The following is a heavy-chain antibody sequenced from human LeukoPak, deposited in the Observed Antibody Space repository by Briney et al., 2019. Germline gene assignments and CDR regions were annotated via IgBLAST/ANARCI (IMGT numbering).Heavy chain of an antibody. J-gene: IGHJ1*01. CDR2: ITRNGGVT. CDR1: GFMFDNDG. V-gene: IGHV3-20*04. Sequence: PGGSLRLSCAASGFMFDNDGMSWVRQAPGKGLEWVSGITRNGGVTAYADSVKGRFTISRDNAKNSLYLQMNSLRAEDTAFYYCARGAIPSGWYIGYFLHWGQGTLVTVSS. CDR3: ARGAIPSGWYIGYFLH. D-gene: IGHD6-19*01.